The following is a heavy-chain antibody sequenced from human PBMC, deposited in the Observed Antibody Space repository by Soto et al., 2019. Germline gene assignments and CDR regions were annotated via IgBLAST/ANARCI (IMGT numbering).Heavy chain of an antibody. D-gene: IGHD2-2*02. CDR1: GYTFTSFG. CDR3: ARDLNLPYQPLLYPAHKVWFDP. V-gene: IGHV1-18*04. J-gene: IGHJ5*02. Sequence: GASVKVSCKASGYTFTSFGISWVRQAPGQGLEWMGWISAYNGNTNYAQKLQGRVTMTTDTSTSTAYMELRSLRSDDTAVYYCARDLNLPYQPLLYPAHKVWFDPWGQGKXVTVSS. CDR2: ISAYNGNT.